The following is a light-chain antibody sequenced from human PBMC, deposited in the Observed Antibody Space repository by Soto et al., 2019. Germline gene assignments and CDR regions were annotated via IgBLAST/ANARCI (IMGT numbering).Light chain of an antibody. CDR3: PYCTPWT. Sequence: QMTLSPSTLSAYESDSVTITCRASQNIRNWLAWYQQKPGKAPNPLIYDASSLKSGVPARFSGSGSGTEFTLTISSLQPEDFATYAGPYCTPWTFGQGTKVDNK. CDR2: DAS. J-gene: IGKJ1*01. CDR1: QNIRNW. V-gene: IGKV1-5*01.